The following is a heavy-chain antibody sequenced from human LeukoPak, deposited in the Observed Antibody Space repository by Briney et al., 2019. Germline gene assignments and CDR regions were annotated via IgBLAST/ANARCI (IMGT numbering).Heavy chain of an antibody. V-gene: IGHV3-74*01. CDR2: INTDGTVT. CDR3: ATKQWLAPPPDS. J-gene: IGHJ4*02. Sequence: GGSLRLSCAASGFTFSKYWMLWVRQAPGKGLESVSRINTDGTVTTYADSAKGRFTVSRDNADNTMLLQMNSVRDEDTAVYYCATKQWLAPPPDSWGQGTPVTVSS. D-gene: IGHD6-19*01. CDR1: GFTFSKYW.